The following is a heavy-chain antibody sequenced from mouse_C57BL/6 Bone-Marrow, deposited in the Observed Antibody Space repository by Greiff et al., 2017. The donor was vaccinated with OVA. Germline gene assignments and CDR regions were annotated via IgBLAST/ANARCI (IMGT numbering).Heavy chain of an antibody. Sequence: EVKLMESGGGLVKPGGSLKLSCAASGFTFSSYAMSWVRQTPEQRLEWVATISDGGSYTYYPDNVKGRFTISRDNAKNNLYLQMSHLKSEDTAMYYCARDTTVHFDYWGQGTTLTVSS. CDR2: ISDGGSYT. V-gene: IGHV5-4*01. CDR3: ARDTTVHFDY. D-gene: IGHD1-1*01. CDR1: GFTFSSYA. J-gene: IGHJ2*01.